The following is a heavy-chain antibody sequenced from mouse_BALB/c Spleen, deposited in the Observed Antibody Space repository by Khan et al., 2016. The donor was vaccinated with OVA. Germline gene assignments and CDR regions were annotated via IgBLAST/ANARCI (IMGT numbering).Heavy chain of an antibody. D-gene: IGHD2-14*01. CDR2: INSNGGTS. Sequence: EVELVESGGGLVQPGGSLTLSCAASGFTFSGSGMSWVRQTPDKRLELVATINSNGGTSYYPDRVKGRFTISRDNAKNTLHLQMSSLKSEDTAMXYSTRIYYRYDDGYWFFDVWGAGTTVTVSS. V-gene: IGHV5-6-3*01. J-gene: IGHJ1*01. CDR1: GFTFSGSG. CDR3: TRIYYRYDDGYWFFDV.